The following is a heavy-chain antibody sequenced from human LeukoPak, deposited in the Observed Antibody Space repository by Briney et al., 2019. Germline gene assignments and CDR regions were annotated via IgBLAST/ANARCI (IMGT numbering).Heavy chain of an antibody. V-gene: IGHV3-23*01. CDR1: GFTFSSYE. CDR2: ISGSGGST. D-gene: IGHD3-22*01. CDR3: ARAVPNEAYDSSGYYFLDAFDI. Sequence: PGGSLRLSCAASGFTFSSYEMNWVRQAPGKGLEWVSSISGSGGSTYYADSVKGRFTISRDNSKNTLYLQMNSLRAEDTAVYYCARAVPNEAYDSSGYYFLDAFDIWGQGTMVTVSS. J-gene: IGHJ3*02.